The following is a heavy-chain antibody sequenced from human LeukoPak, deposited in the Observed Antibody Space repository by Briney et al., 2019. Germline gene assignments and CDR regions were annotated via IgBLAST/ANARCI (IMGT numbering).Heavy chain of an antibody. CDR3: ARQDYGDYCFDY. D-gene: IGHD4-17*01. CDR1: GGSISSFY. J-gene: IGHJ4*02. CDR2: VYSSGST. V-gene: IGHV4-59*08. Sequence: SETLSLTCTVSGGSISSFYWSWIRQPPGGGLEWLGYVYSSGSTKYNPSLNGRITVSVDSSRNEFSLELSSVTAADTAVYYCARQDYGDYCFDYWGQGTLVTVSS.